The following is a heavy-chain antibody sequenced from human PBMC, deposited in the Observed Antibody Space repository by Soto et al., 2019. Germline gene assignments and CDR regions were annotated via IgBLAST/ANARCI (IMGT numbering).Heavy chain of an antibody. Sequence: GGSLRLPCAASGFTFSYYYMSWIRQSPGKGLEWVSYISSSSSYTNYADSVKGRFTISRDNAKDSLYLQMNSLRAEDTAVYYCARAVGTIGYCSSTSCYGFDYWGQGTLVTVSS. CDR2: ISSSSSYT. CDR1: GFTFSYYY. CDR3: ARAVGTIGYCSSTSCYGFDY. D-gene: IGHD2-2*01. V-gene: IGHV3-11*06. J-gene: IGHJ4*02.